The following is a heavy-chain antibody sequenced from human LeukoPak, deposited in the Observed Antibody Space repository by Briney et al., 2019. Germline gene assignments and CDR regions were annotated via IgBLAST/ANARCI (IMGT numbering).Heavy chain of an antibody. J-gene: IGHJ5*02. Sequence: PSETLSLTCTVSGGSISSYYWSWIRQPPGKGLEWIGYIYYSGSTNYNPSLKSRVTISVDTSKNQFSLKLSSVTAADTAVYYCAKGGRIADNWFDPWGQGTLVTVSS. CDR1: GGSISSYY. CDR2: IYYSGST. V-gene: IGHV4-59*12. CDR3: AKGGRIADNWFDP. D-gene: IGHD2/OR15-2a*01.